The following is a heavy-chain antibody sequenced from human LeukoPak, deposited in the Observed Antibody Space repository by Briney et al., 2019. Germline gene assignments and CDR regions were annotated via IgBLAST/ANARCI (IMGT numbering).Heavy chain of an antibody. CDR3: ARRMGSSWYPNWFDP. J-gene: IGHJ5*02. D-gene: IGHD6-13*01. CDR1: GGTFNSYA. Sequence: SVKVSCKASGGTFNSYAISWVRQAPGQGLEWMGGIIPIFGTANYAQKFQGRVTITTDESTSTAYMELSSLRSEDTAVYYCARRMGSSWYPNWFDPWGQGTLVTVSS. V-gene: IGHV1-69*05. CDR2: IIPIFGTA.